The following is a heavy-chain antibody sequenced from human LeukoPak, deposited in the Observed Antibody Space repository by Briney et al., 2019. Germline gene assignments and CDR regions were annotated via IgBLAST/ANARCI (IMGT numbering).Heavy chain of an antibody. CDR2: ISSSGSTI. D-gene: IGHD3-22*01. J-gene: IGHJ4*02. Sequence: GGPLRLSCAASGFTFSDYYMSWIRQAPGKGLEWVSYISSSGSTIYYADSVKGRFTISRDNAKNSLYLQMNSLRAEDTAVYYCARVSWHYYDSSGYLVYWGQGTLVTVSS. V-gene: IGHV3-11*01. CDR1: GFTFSDYY. CDR3: ARVSWHYYDSSGYLVY.